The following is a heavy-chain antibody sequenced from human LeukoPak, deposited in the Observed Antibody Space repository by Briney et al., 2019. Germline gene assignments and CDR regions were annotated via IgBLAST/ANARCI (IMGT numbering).Heavy chain of an antibody. V-gene: IGHV5-51*01. CDR3: ARGRIGTTGTTDFDY. D-gene: IGHD1-1*01. CDR1: GYSFTSYW. Sequence: GESLKISCKGSGYSFTSYWIGWVRQMPGKGLEWMGIIYPGDSDTRYSPSFQGQVTISADKSISTAYLQWSSLKASGTAMYYCARGRIGTTGTTDFDYWGQGTLVTVSS. CDR2: IYPGDSDT. J-gene: IGHJ4*02.